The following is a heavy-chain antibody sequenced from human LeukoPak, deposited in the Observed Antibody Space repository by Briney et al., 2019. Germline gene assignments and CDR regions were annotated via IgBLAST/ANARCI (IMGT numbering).Heavy chain of an antibody. CDR1: GGSFSGYS. V-gene: IGHV4-34*01. CDR3: ARMAYQLLLAWFDP. Sequence: SETLSLTCAVYGGSFSGYSWSWIRQPPGKGLEWIGEINHSGSTNYNPSLKSRVTISVDTSKNQFSLKLSSVTAADTAVYYCARMAYQLLLAWFDPWGQGTLVTVSS. CDR2: INHSGST. J-gene: IGHJ5*02. D-gene: IGHD2-2*01.